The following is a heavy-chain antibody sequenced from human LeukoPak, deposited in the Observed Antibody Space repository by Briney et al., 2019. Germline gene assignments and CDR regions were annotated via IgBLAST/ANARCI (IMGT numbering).Heavy chain of an antibody. Sequence: SETLSLTCTVSGGSISSYYWRWIRQPPGKGLEWIGYIYTSGSTNYNPSLKSRVTISVDTSKNQFSLKLSSVTAADTAVYYCARMYSSSLSDWGQGTLVTVSS. CDR3: ARMYSSSLSD. J-gene: IGHJ4*02. CDR1: GGSISSYY. CDR2: IYTSGST. D-gene: IGHD6-19*01. V-gene: IGHV4-4*09.